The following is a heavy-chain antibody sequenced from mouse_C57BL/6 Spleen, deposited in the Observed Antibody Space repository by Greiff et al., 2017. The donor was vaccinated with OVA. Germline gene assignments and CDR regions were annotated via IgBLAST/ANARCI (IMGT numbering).Heavy chain of an antibody. Sequence: EVQRVESGGGLVKPGGSLKLSCAASGFTFSSYAMSWVRQTPEKRLEWVATISDGGSYTYYPDNVKGRFTISRDNAKNNLYLQMSHLKSEDTAMYYCAREGYYDDYWGQGTTLTVSS. V-gene: IGHV5-4*01. CDR2: ISDGGSYT. CDR1: GFTFSSYA. CDR3: AREGYYDDY. J-gene: IGHJ2*01.